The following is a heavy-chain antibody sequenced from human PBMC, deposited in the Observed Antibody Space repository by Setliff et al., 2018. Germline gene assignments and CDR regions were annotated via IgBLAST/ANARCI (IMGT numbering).Heavy chain of an antibody. CDR2: INVYTGNT. V-gene: IGHV1-18*01. J-gene: IGHJ4*02. D-gene: IGHD4-17*01. Sequence: EASVKVSCKASGHTSYTYGIIWVRQAPGQGLELMGWINVYTGNTNYAQKFQGRVTMTVDTSTNTAFMDLRSLTSDDTAVYYCASSFSHGDYGLGKYWGQGTLVTSPQ. CDR3: ASSFSHGDYGLGKY. CDR1: GHTSYTYG.